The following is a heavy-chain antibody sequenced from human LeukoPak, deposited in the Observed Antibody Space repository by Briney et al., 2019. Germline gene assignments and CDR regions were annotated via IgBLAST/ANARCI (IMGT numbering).Heavy chain of an antibody. CDR2: INPSGGST. CDR1: GYTFTGYY. CDR3: ARDLRYYDSSGYYYVFAY. Sequence: ASVKVSCKASGYTFTGYYMHWVRQAPGQGLEWMGIINPSGGSTSYAQKFQGRVTMTRDMSTSTVYMELSSLRSEDTAVYYCARDLRYYDSSGYYYVFAYWGQGTLVTVSS. D-gene: IGHD3-22*01. J-gene: IGHJ4*02. V-gene: IGHV1-46*01.